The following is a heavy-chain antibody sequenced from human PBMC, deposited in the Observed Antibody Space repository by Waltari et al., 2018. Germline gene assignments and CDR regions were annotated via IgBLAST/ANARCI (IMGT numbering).Heavy chain of an antibody. CDR2: IYPGDSDT. V-gene: IGHV5-51*01. Sequence: EVQLVQSGAEVKKPGESLKISCKGSGYSFTSYWIGWVRQMHGKGLEWMGIIYPGDSDTRYSPSFQGQVTISADKSISTAYLQWSSLKASDTAMYYCARHVGKQLWPGNWFDPWGQGTLVTVSS. D-gene: IGHD5-18*01. CDR3: ARHVGKQLWPGNWFDP. J-gene: IGHJ5*02. CDR1: GYSFTSYW.